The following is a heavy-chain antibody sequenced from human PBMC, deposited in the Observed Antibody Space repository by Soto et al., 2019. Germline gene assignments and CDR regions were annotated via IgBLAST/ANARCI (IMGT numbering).Heavy chain of an antibody. Sequence: SVKVSCKASGGTFSSYAISWVRQAPGQGLEWMGGIIPIFGTANYAQKFQGRVTITADKSTSTAYMELSSLRSEDTAVYYCAREVGAIDNWFDPWGHGTLVTASS. J-gene: IGHJ5*02. V-gene: IGHV1-69*06. CDR1: GGTFSSYA. CDR3: AREVGAIDNWFDP. D-gene: IGHD1-26*01. CDR2: IIPIFGTA.